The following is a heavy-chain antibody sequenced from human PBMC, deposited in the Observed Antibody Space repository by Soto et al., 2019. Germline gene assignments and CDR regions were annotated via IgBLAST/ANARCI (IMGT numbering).Heavy chain of an antibody. CDR2: IWYDGSNK. Sequence: QVQLVESGGGVVQPGRSLRLSCAASGFTFSSYGMHWVRQAPGKGLEWVAVIWYDGSNKYYADSVKGRFTISRDNSKNTLYLQMNSPRAEDTAVYYCARDRGGGVWADYWGQGTLVTVSS. D-gene: IGHD2-8*02. CDR3: ARDRGGGVWADY. CDR1: GFTFSSYG. V-gene: IGHV3-33*01. J-gene: IGHJ4*02.